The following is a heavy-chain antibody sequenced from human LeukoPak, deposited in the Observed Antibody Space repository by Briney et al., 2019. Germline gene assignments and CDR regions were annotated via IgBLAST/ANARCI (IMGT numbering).Heavy chain of an antibody. V-gene: IGHV4-28*01. Sequence: SDTLSLTCAVSGYSISSSNWWGWIRQPPGKGLGWIGYIYYSGSTNYNPSLKSRVTISADTSKNQFSLNLSSVTAADTALYYCARIYDSSGYIGYWGQGTLVTVSS. CDR1: GYSISSSNW. CDR3: ARIYDSSGYIGY. J-gene: IGHJ4*02. CDR2: IYYSGST. D-gene: IGHD3-22*01.